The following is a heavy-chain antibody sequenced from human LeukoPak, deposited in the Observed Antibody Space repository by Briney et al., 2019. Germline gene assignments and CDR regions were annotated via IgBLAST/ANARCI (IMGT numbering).Heavy chain of an antibody. J-gene: IGHJ5*02. CDR2: IYSGGGT. Sequence: SETLSLTCTVSGGSIGTYYWSWIRQSPGKGLEWIGYIYSGGGTNYNPSLKSRVTISVDTSKNQFSLKVFSVTAADTAVYYCARVSEVGFASYASAWYWFDPWGQGTLVTVSS. CDR1: GGSIGTYY. CDR3: ARVSEVGFASYASAWYWFDP. V-gene: IGHV4-59*01. D-gene: IGHD6-19*01.